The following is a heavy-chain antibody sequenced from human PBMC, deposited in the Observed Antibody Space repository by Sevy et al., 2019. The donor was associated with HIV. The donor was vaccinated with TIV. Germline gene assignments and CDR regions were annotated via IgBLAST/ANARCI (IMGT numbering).Heavy chain of an antibody. CDR1: GFTFSNDW. D-gene: IGHD3-16*01. CDR3: NAGGNTLQN. CDR2: IKSETEGGTT. V-gene: IGHV3-15*01. Sequence: GGSLRLSCAASGFTFSNDWMSWVRQAPGKGLEWVGHIKSETEGGTTDNGAPVKRRFSSTRDDSKTTLSMQRNSLKTADTAVYYCNAGGNTLQNWGQGVLVTVSS. J-gene: IGHJ4*02.